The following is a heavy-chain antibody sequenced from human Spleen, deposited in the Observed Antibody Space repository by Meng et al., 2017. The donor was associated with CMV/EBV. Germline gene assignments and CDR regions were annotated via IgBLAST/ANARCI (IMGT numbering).Heavy chain of an antibody. CDR2: IYTAGST. Sequence: GESLKISCAASGFTVSTNYMSWVRQAPGKGLEWVSIIYTAGSTYYADSVKGRFTISRDNSKNTLYLQMNSLRVEDTAVYYCARVCGEFPWGQGTLVTVSS. D-gene: IGHD3-10*02. V-gene: IGHV3-53*01. CDR3: ARVCGEFP. CDR1: GFTVSTNY. J-gene: IGHJ5*01.